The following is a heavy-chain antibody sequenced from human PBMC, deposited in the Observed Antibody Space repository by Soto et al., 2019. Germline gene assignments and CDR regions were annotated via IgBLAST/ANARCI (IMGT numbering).Heavy chain of an antibody. J-gene: IGHJ4*02. CDR1: GGSIINYY. CDR3: ARDAPSSSYFDY. CDR2: VYYSGST. D-gene: IGHD6-13*01. Sequence: QVQLQESGPGLVKPSETLSLTCTVSGGSIINYYWRWIRQPPGKGLEWIGYVYYSGSTNYNPSLKRRVTISVDTSKNQFSLKLSSVTAADTAVYYCARDAPSSSYFDYWGQGTLVTVSS. V-gene: IGHV4-59*01.